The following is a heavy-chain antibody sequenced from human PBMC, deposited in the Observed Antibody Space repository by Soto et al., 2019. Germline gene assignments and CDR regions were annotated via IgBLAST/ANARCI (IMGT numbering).Heavy chain of an antibody. D-gene: IGHD3-22*01. CDR3: VKGEYYYDSSGYYPFDY. J-gene: IGHJ4*02. CDR2: ISTNGGST. CDR1: GFTFSSYA. V-gene: IGHV3-64D*06. Sequence: GGSLRLSCSASGFTFSSYAMHWVRQAPGKGLEYVSSISTNGGSTHYADSVKGRFTISRDNSKNTQYLQMSSLRADDTTVYYCVKGEYYYDSSGYYPFDYWGQGT.